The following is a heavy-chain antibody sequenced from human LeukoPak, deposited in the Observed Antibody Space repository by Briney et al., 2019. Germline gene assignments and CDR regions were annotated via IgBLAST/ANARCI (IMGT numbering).Heavy chain of an antibody. J-gene: IGHJ4*02. CDR1: GGSISSYY. Sequence: PSETLSLTCTVSGGSISSYYWSWIRQPPGKGLEWIGYIYYSGSTNYNPSLKSRVTISVDTSKNQFSLKLSSVTAADTAVYYCARVGVYYDSSGYPRYYFDYWGQGTLVTVSS. CDR2: IYYSGST. V-gene: IGHV4-59*01. D-gene: IGHD3-22*01. CDR3: ARVGVYYDSSGYPRYYFDY.